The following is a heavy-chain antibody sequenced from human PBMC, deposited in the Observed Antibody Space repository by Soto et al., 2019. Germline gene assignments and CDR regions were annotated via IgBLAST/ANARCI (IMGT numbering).Heavy chain of an antibody. D-gene: IGHD2-2*01. J-gene: IGHJ4*02. CDR3: AKDLSSCSSTSCPITNFDY. V-gene: IGHV3-15*01. CDR1: GFTFSNAW. CDR2: IKSKTDGGTT. Sequence: GGSLRLSCAASGFTFSNAWMSWVRQAPGKGLEWVGRIKSKTDGGTTDYAAPVKGRFTISRDNSKNTLYLQMNSLRAEDTAVYYCAKDLSSCSSTSCPITNFDYWGQGTLVTVSS.